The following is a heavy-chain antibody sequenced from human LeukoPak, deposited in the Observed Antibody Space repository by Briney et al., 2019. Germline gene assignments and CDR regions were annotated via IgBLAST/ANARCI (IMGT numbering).Heavy chain of an antibody. CDR3: ARLHDYGNPDFDY. CDR2: ISYDGSNK. V-gene: IGHV3-30-3*01. J-gene: IGHJ4*02. Sequence: PGRSLRLSCAASGFTFSSYAMHWVRQAPGKGLEWVAVISYDGSNKYYADSVKGRFTISRDNSKNTLYLQMNSLRAEDTAVYYCARLHDYGNPDFDYWGQGTLVTVSS. CDR1: GFTFSSYA. D-gene: IGHD4-11*01.